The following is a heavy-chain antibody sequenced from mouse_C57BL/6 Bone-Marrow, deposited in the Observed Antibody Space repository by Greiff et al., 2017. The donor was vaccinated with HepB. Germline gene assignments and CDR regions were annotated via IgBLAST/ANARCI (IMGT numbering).Heavy chain of an antibody. CDR1: GYSITSGYD. Sequence: EVKLMESGPGMVKPSQSLSLTCTVTGYSITSGYDWHWIRHFPGNKLEWMGYISYSGSTNYNPSLKSRISITHDTSKNHFFLKLNSVTTEDTATYYCARGETAQARAWFAYWGQGTLVTVAA. D-gene: IGHD3-2*02. J-gene: IGHJ3*01. V-gene: IGHV3-1*01. CDR3: ARGETAQARAWFAY. CDR2: ISYSGST.